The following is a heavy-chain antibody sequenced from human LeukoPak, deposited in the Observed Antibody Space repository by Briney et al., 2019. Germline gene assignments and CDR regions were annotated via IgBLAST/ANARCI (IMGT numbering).Heavy chain of an antibody. CDR3: ARDIDIITMVRGGKAFDI. CDR1: GGSISSSNW. V-gene: IGHV4-4*02. D-gene: IGHD3-10*01. Sequence: SGTLSLTCAVSGGSISSSNWWSWVRQPPGKGLEWIGSIYHSGSTYYNPSLKSRVTISVDTSKNQFSLKLSSVTAADAAVYYCARDIDIITMVRGGKAFDIWGQGTVVTVSS. CDR2: IYHSGST. J-gene: IGHJ3*02.